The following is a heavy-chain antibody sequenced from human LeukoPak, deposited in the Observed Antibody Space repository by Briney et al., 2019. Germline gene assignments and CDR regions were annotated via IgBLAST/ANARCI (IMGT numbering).Heavy chain of an antibody. Sequence: PVGSLRLSCAASGFTFSNHNMHWVRQAPGKGLEWVTMIFYDGSYKYYADSVKGRFTVSRDNSKNTLDLEMNSLRVEDTAVYYCARDFSGSHSTDYWGQGTLVTVSS. CDR2: IFYDGSYK. CDR1: GFTFSNHN. V-gene: IGHV3-30*04. J-gene: IGHJ4*02. D-gene: IGHD3-22*01. CDR3: ARDFSGSHSTDY.